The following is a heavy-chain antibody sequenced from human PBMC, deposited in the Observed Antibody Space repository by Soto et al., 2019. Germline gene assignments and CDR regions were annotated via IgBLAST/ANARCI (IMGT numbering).Heavy chain of an antibody. CDR2: IYHSGST. CDR3: ASGPPFGY. J-gene: IGHJ4*02. D-gene: IGHD3-10*01. Sequence: QLQLQESGSGLVKPSQTLSLTCAVSGGSISSGGYSWSWIRQPPGKCPEWIGYIYHSGSTYYNPSLRSRVPIPVDRSKNQFSLKLNSVTAADAAVYYCASGPPFGYWGQGTLVTVSS. CDR1: GGSISSGGYS. V-gene: IGHV4-30-2*01.